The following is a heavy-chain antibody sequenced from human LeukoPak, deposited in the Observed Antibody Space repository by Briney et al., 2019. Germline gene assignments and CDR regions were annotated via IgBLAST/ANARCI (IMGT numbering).Heavy chain of an antibody. CDR3: AKGWELPLCYFDY. CDR2: ISGGGGST. CDR1: GFTFISYA. Sequence: GGSLRLSCAASGFTFISYAMNWVRQAPGRGLEWVSAISGGGGSTYYADSVKGRFTISRDNSKNTLSLQMNSLRAEDTAVYYCAKGWELPLCYFDYWGQGTLVTVSS. D-gene: IGHD1-26*01. V-gene: IGHV3-23*01. J-gene: IGHJ4*02.